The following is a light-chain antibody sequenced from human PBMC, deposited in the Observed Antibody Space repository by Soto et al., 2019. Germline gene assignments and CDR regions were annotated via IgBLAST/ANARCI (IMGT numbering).Light chain of an antibody. CDR3: QQLHSFQLT. Sequence: DIQLTQSPSFLSASVGDRVTITCRASQGISSYLAWYQQKPGKAPKLLIYAASTLQSGVPSRFSGSGSGTEFTLTISSLQPEDFATYYCQQLHSFQLTFGGGTKVEIK. V-gene: IGKV1-9*01. CDR1: QGISSY. CDR2: AAS. J-gene: IGKJ4*01.